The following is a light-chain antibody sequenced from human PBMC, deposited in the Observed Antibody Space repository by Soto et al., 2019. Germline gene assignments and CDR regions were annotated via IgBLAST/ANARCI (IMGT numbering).Light chain of an antibody. Sequence: EIVLTQSPGTLSLSPGERATLSCRASQSVSSSYLAWYQQKPGQAPRLLIYGASSRATGIPDRFSGSGSGTEFTLTISSLQSEDFAVYYCQQYNNWPLMYTFGQGTRREIK. CDR3: QQYNNWPLMYT. V-gene: IGKV3-20*01. J-gene: IGKJ5*01. CDR2: GAS. CDR1: QSVSSSY.